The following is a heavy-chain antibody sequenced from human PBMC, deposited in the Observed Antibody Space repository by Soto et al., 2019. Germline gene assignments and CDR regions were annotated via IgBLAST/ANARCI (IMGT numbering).Heavy chain of an antibody. V-gene: IGHV4-59*01. CDR2: VYNSGST. J-gene: IGHJ3*02. CDR3: ARTPDI. CDR1: GGSIRSYY. Sequence: SETLSLTCTVFGGSIRSYYWSWVRRPPGKGLEWIGYVYNSGSTTYSPSFNSRVTISADTSRNQFSLKLTSVTAADTAVYYCARTPDIWGQGTMVTVS.